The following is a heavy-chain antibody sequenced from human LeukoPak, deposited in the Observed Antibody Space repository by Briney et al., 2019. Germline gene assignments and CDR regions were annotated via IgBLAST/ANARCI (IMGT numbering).Heavy chain of an antibody. V-gene: IGHV3-7*01. CDR2: IKQDGSEK. D-gene: IGHD6-13*01. Sequence: GGSLRLSCAASGFTFSSYWMSWVRQAPGKGLEWVANIKQDGSEKYYVDSVKGRFTISRDNAKNSLYLQMNSLRAEDTAVYYCARTRGGIAAEGHAFDIWGQGTMVTVSS. CDR1: GFTFSSYW. CDR3: ARTRGGIAAEGHAFDI. J-gene: IGHJ3*02.